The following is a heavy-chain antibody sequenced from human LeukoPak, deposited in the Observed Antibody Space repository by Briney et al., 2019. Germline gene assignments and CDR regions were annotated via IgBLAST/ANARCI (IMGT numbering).Heavy chain of an antibody. J-gene: IGHJ5*02. CDR2: IYHSGST. Sequence: PSETLSLTCTVSGGSTSSYYWSWIRQPPGKGLEWIGYIYHSGSTNYNPSLKSRVTISVDTSKNQFSLKLSSVTAADTAVYYCARRIVSDYWFDPWGQGTLVTVSS. CDR1: GGSTSSYY. CDR3: ARRIVSDYWFDP. D-gene: IGHD5/OR15-5a*01. V-gene: IGHV4-59*08.